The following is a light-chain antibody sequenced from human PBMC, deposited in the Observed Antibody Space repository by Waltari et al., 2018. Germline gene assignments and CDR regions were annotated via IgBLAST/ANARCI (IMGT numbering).Light chain of an antibody. V-gene: IGKV1-39*01. CDR1: QSITTF. CDR2: ASS. J-gene: IGKJ4*01. Sequence: DIQMTQSPSSLSASVGDRVTITCRASQSITTFLNWYQQRPGQAPKLLIYASSSLQSGVPSRFSGSGSGTDFTLTISRLQPEDFATYYCQQSYSTPSFGGGTKVEI. CDR3: QQSYSTPS.